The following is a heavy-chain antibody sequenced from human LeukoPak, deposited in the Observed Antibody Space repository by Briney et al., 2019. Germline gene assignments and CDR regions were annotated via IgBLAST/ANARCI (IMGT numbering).Heavy chain of an antibody. D-gene: IGHD2-15*01. CDR1: GGTFSSYA. CDR2: IIPIFGTA. CDR3: ARDATADCSGGSCYSDYYYMGV. V-gene: IGHV1-69*05. Sequence: SVKVSCKASGGTFSSYAISWVRQAPGQGLEWMGGIIPIFGTANYAQKFQGRVTITTDESTSTAYMELSSLRSEDTAVYYCARDATADCSGGSCYSDYYYMGVWGKGTTVTVSS. J-gene: IGHJ6*03.